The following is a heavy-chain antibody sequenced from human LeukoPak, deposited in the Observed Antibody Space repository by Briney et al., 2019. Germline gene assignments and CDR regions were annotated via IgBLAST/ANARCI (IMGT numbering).Heavy chain of an antibody. D-gene: IGHD3-9*01. CDR1: GYTFTGYY. CDR3: ARGQHAYYDILTGHH. Sequence: GASVKVSCKASGYTFTGYYMPWVRQAPGQGLEWMGWINTNTGNPTYAQGFTGRFVFSLDTSVSTAYLQISSLKAEDTAVYYCARGQHAYYDILTGHHWGQGTLVTVSS. V-gene: IGHV7-4-1*02. J-gene: IGHJ5*02. CDR2: INTNTGNP.